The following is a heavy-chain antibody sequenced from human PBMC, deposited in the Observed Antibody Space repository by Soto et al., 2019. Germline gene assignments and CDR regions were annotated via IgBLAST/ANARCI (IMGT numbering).Heavy chain of an antibody. Sequence: VXGGXISXSSYXWXXXXXXXXXXXXWIGSIYYSGSTYYNPSLKSRVTISVDTSKNQFSLKLSSVTAADTAVYYCATGEAPPYDYIWGRYRYEWFDPWGQGTLVTVSS. CDR3: ATGEAPPYDYIWGRYRYEWFDP. J-gene: IGHJ5*02. D-gene: IGHD3-16*02. V-gene: IGHV4-39*01. CDR2: IYYSGST. CDR1: GGXISXSSYX.